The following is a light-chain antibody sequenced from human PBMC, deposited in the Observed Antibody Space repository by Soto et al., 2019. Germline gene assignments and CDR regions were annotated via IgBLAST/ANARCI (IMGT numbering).Light chain of an antibody. CDR2: AAS. CDR1: QSISNY. CDR3: QQSYSGRT. Sequence: DIQMTQSPSSLSASVGDRVTITCRASQSISNYLNWYQLRPGKAPKLLIYAASSLQSGVPSRFSGSGSGTDFTLTISSLQPEDFATYFCQQSYSGRTFGQGTKVEIK. V-gene: IGKV1-39*01. J-gene: IGKJ1*01.